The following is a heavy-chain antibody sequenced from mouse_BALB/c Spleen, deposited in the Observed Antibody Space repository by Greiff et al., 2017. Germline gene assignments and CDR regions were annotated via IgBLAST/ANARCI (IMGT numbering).Heavy chain of an antibody. CDR1: GYAFSSYW. J-gene: IGHJ3*01. V-gene: IGHV1-80*01. CDR3: ANSPYYYGSSSWFAY. CDR2: IYPGDGDT. Sequence: QVQLQQSGAELVRPGSSVKISCKASGYAFSSYWMNWVKQRPGQGLEWIGQIYPGDGDTNYNGKFKGKATLTADKSSSTAYMQLSSLTSEDSAVYFCANSPYYYGSSSWFAYWGQGTLVTVSA. D-gene: IGHD1-1*01.